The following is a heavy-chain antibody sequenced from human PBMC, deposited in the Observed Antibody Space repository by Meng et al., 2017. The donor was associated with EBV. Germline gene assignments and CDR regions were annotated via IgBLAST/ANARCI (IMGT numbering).Heavy chain of an antibody. Sequence: VQLEEAGGGRVKPGESLRLSCAASGFTLRSYSMNWVRLAPGKGLEWVSSISSNSIDIYYADLVKGRFTISRDNAKNSLFLQMNSLRAEDTAVYYCARDRTSNRFDYWGQGTLVTVSS. V-gene: IGHV3-21*01. CDR3: ARDRTSNRFDY. J-gene: IGHJ4*02. CDR1: GFTLRSYS. CDR2: ISSNSIDI. D-gene: IGHD2-8*01.